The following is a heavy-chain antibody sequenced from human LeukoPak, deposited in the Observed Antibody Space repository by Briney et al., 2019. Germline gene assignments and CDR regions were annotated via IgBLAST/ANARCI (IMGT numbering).Heavy chain of an antibody. J-gene: IGHJ4*02. CDR2: IYPGDSDT. D-gene: IGHD2-21*02. CDR3: ARRSKYCGGDCYDY. CDR1: GYSFTSYW. V-gene: IGHV5-51*01. Sequence: GESLQISCKGSGYSFTSYWSGWVRQMPGKGREWMGIIYPGDSDTRYSPSFQGQVTISADKSISTAYLQWSSLKASDTAMYYCARRSKYCGGDCYDYWGQGTLVTVSS.